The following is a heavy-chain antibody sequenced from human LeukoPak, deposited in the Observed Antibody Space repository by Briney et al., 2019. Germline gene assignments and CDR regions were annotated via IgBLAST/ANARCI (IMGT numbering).Heavy chain of an antibody. CDR2: IYSGTTT. Sequence: GGSLRLAWAAAGFTVSSNYMSWVRQAPGKGLEWVSLIYSGTTTSYADSVKGRFTISRDISKNTLYLQMNSLRAEDTAVYYCARYGYTYGIDYWGQGTLVTVSS. CDR1: GFTVSSNY. J-gene: IGHJ4*02. CDR3: ARYGYTYGIDY. V-gene: IGHV3-66*01. D-gene: IGHD5-18*01.